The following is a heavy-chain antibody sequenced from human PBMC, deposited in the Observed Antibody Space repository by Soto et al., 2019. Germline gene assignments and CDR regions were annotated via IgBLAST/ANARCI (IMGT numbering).Heavy chain of an antibody. CDR1: GGSISSYY. D-gene: IGHD2-21*02. CDR2: IYYSGST. Sequence: SETLSLTCTVSGGSISSYYWSWIRQPPGKGLEWIGYIYYSGSTNYNPSLKSRVTISVDTSKNQFSLKLSSVTAADTAVYYCGRELRYCGGDCYELFDYWGQGTLVTVSS. V-gene: IGHV4-59*01. J-gene: IGHJ4*02. CDR3: GRELRYCGGDCYELFDY.